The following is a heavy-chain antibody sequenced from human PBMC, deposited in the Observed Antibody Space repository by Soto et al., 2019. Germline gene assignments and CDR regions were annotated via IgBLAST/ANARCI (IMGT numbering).Heavy chain of an antibody. D-gene: IGHD1-26*01. J-gene: IGHJ4*02. V-gene: IGHV1-8*01. CDR3: ARGVSAGVDY. CDR1: GDSFTSLD. Sequence: QVQLVQSGAEVREPGASVKVSCKASGDSFTSLDINWVRQTAGQGLEWMGWMKPSTGRTGYAQKFQGRVNMTRDNSINTAYIELTTLTSDDTAFYYCARGVSAGVDYWGQGTLVTVSS. CDR2: MKPSTGRT.